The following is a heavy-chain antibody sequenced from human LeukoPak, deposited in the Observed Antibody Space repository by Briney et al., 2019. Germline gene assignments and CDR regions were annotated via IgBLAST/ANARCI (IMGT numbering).Heavy chain of an antibody. CDR3: ASNMGKC. CDR1: GFTFSNFD. J-gene: IGHJ4*02. V-gene: IGHV3-48*03. CDR2: ISSTGSNI. D-gene: IGHD3-16*01. Sequence: GGSLRLSCVASGFTFSNFDMKWVRQAPGKGLEWASYISSTGSNIHYADSVRGRFTISRDNAKNSLYLQMNSLRAEDTAVYYCASNMGKCWGQGTLVTVSS.